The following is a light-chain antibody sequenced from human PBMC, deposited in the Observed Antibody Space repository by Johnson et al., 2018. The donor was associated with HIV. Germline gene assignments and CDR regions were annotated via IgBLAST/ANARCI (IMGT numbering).Light chain of an antibody. CDR1: SSNIGNNY. Sequence: QSVLTQPPSVSAAPGQKVTISCSGSSSNIGNNYVSWYQQLPGKGRKRGREEKKKREGGKKEREEGEKKGKGEKRGRRGKKKGDEADYYCGTWDSRLSAAVFGTGTKVTVL. CDR3: GTWDSRLSAAV. J-gene: IGLJ1*01. V-gene: IGLV1-51*02. CDR2: EKK.